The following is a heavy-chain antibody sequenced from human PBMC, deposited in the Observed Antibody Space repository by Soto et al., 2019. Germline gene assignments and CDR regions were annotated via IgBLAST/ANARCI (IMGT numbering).Heavy chain of an antibody. J-gene: IGHJ5*02. V-gene: IGHV4-59*01. D-gene: IGHD6-13*01. Sequence: PSETLSLTCTVSGGSISSYYWSWIRQPPGKGLEWIGYIYYSGSTNYNPSLKSRVTISVDTSKNQFSLKLSSVTAADTAVYYCARDRGIAAAGSALNWFDPWGQGTLVTVSS. CDR3: ARDRGIAAAGSALNWFDP. CDR2: IYYSGST. CDR1: GGSISSYY.